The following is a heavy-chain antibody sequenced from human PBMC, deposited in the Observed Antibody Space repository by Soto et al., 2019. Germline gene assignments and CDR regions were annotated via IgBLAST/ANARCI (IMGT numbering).Heavy chain of an antibody. CDR1: GFTFSTYG. D-gene: IGHD6-6*01. CDR3: AKVVRADTTSSNFYYYSAMDV. CDR2: ISNDGSNK. V-gene: IGHV3-30*18. Sequence: QVQMVESGGGVVQPGRSLRLSCAASGFTFSTYGMHWVRQAPGKGLEWVAVISNDGSNKYYAGSVKGRFTISRDNSKNTLYLQMNSLRPEDTAIYYCAKVVRADTTSSNFYYYSAMDVWGQGTTVTVSS. J-gene: IGHJ6*02.